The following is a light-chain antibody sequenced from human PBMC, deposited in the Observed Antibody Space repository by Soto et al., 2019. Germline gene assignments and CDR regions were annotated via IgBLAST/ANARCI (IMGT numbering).Light chain of an antibody. CDR3: QQRSNWPSLT. Sequence: EIVLTQSPATLSLSPGERATLSCRASPSVNSYLAWYQQKPVQAPRLLIHDASNTATGITARFSGSWSGTDFTITSSSLAPEDFAVYYCQQRSNWPSLTFGGGTKVEIK. CDR2: DAS. V-gene: IGKV3-11*01. J-gene: IGKJ4*01. CDR1: PSVNSY.